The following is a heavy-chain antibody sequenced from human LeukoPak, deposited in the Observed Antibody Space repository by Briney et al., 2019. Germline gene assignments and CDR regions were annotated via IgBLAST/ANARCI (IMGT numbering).Heavy chain of an antibody. Sequence: PGGSLRLSCSVSGVIFRTYAISWVPQAPGPGLGWCSGLGNSGDSTYYAASVKGRFTISRDYTRKTVGLQRNSLRADDQAVYYFSKERCSAGSCSSTPDYWGQGTPVTVPS. CDR1: GVIFRTYA. D-gene: IGHD2-15*01. J-gene: IGHJ4*02. CDR2: LGNSGDST. CDR3: SKERCSAGSCSSTPDY. V-gene: IGHV3-23*01.